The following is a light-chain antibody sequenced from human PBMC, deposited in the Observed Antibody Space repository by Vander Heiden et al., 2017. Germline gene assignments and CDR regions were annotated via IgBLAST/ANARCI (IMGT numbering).Light chain of an antibody. Sequence: SSELTQDSAVFVNLAQTVRITCLVDSLRTYYASWYQLKPGQAPVLVLFGENKRPSEIPVRFSGSSSGITASLTITGAQAEDEADYYCNSRDTSGNQLVFGGGTQLSVL. J-gene: IGLJ2*01. CDR1: SLRTYY. CDR3: NSRDTSGNQLV. CDR2: GEN. V-gene: IGLV3-19*01.